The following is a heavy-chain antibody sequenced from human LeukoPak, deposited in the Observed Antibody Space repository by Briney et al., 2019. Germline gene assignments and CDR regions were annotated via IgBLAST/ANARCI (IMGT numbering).Heavy chain of an antibody. CDR2: INMDGTSA. Sequence: GWSLRLSCAASGFTFSSYWMHWVRQAPGEGLVWVSRINMDGTSASNGDSVKGRFTISRDNAKNTLFLQMNSLRAEDTAVYYCARDGRDGYNFNYYHAMDVWGQGATVTVFS. D-gene: IGHD5-24*01. J-gene: IGHJ6*02. CDR3: ARDGRDGYNFNYYHAMDV. V-gene: IGHV3-74*01. CDR1: GFTFSSYW.